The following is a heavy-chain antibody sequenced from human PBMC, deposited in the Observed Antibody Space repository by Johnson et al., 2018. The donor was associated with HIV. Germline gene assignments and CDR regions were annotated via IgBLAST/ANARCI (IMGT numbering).Heavy chain of an antibody. Sequence: QVQLVESGGGVVQPGRSLRLSCAASGFTFSSYAMHWVRQAPGKGLEWVAVISYDGSNKYYADSVKGLFTISRDNSKNTLYLQMTSLRAEDTAVYYCARQTLRAFDIWGQGTMVTVSS. J-gene: IGHJ3*02. CDR3: ARQTLRAFDI. CDR2: ISYDGSNK. CDR1: GFTFSSYA. V-gene: IGHV3-30-3*01.